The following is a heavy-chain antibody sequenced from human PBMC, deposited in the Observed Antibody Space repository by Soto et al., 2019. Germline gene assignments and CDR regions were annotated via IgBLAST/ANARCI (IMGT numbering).Heavy chain of an antibody. V-gene: IGHV4-59*01. Sequence: SETLSLTCTVSGGSISSYYWSWIRQPPGKGLEWIGYIYYSGSTNYNPSLKSRVTISVDTSKNQFSLKLSSVTAADTAVYYCARQRHYYDSSGYDYWGQGTLVTVSS. CDR1: GGSISSYY. CDR2: IYYSGST. D-gene: IGHD3-22*01. J-gene: IGHJ4*02. CDR3: ARQRHYYDSSGYDY.